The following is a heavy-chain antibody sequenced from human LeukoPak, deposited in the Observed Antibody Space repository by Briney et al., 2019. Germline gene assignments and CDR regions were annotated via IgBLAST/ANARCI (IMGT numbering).Heavy chain of an antibody. J-gene: IGHJ5*02. Sequence: ASVKVSCKASGYTFTSYDINWVRQATGQGLEWMGWMNPNSGNTGYAQKFQGRVTMTTNTSISTTHMELSSLRSEDTAVYYCARTYYYDSSGYYNWFDPWGQGTLVTVSS. CDR2: MNPNSGNT. V-gene: IGHV1-8*01. CDR3: ARTYYYDSSGYYNWFDP. CDR1: GYTFTSYD. D-gene: IGHD3-22*01.